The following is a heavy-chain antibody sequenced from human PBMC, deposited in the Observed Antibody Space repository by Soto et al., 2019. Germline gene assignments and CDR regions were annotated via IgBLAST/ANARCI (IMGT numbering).Heavy chain of an antibody. CDR1: GGSISSGGYY. J-gene: IGHJ4*02. D-gene: IGHD5-18*01. V-gene: IGHV4-31*03. Sequence: LSLTCTVSGGSISSGGYYWSWIRQHPGKGLEWIGYIYYSGSTYYNPSLKSRVTISVDTSKNQFSLKLSSVTAADTAVYYCARAVDTAMVDYWGQGTLVTVSS. CDR3: ARAVDTAMVDY. CDR2: IYYSGST.